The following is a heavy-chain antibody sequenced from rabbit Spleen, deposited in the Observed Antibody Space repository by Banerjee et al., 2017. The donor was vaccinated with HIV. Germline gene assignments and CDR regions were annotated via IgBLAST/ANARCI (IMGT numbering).Heavy chain of an antibody. V-gene: IGHV1S45*01. D-gene: IGHD4-2*01. J-gene: IGHJ4*01. Sequence: QEQLVESGGGLVQPEGSLTLTCKTSGFSFSDRDVMCWVRQAPGKGLEWIACINAATGKPVYATWAKGRFTISRTSSTTVTLRMTSLTAADRATYFCARDLAGYVGFGYISYLDLWGPGTLVTVS. CDR1: GFSFSDRDV. CDR2: INAATGKP. CDR3: ARDLAGYVGFGYISYLDL.